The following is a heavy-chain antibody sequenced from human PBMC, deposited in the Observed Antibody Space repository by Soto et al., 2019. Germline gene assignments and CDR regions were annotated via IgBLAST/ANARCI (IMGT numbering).Heavy chain of an antibody. CDR1: GASIRGTDYY. CDR2: VYYTGST. D-gene: IGHD2-21*02. Sequence: SETLSLTCTVSGASIRGTDYYWSWIRQAPGKGLEWIGYVYYTGSTYYNPSLMSRLTISVDTSKNQFSLKLTSVTAAETAVYYCVRTAREGAVAPHWFDRWGQGTQVTVSS. J-gene: IGHJ5*02. V-gene: IGHV4-30-4*01. CDR3: VRTAREGAVAPHWFDR.